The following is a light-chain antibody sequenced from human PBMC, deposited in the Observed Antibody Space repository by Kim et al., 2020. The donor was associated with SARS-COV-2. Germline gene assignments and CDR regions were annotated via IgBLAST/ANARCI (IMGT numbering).Light chain of an antibody. CDR3: NSRDSSGNHPEV. Sequence: SSELTQDPAVSVALGQTVRITCQGDSLRSYYASWYQQKPGQAPVLVIYGKNNRPSGIPDPFSGSSSGNTASLTITGAQAEDEADYYCNSRDSSGNHPEVF. CDR1: SLRSYY. J-gene: IGLJ1*01. V-gene: IGLV3-19*01. CDR2: GKN.